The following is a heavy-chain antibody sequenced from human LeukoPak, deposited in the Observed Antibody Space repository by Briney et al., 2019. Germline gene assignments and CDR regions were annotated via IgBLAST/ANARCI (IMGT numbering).Heavy chain of an antibody. CDR1: GYPSIGYY. V-gene: IGHV1-2*02. CDR3: ARPPGGTVTTVDF. J-gene: IGHJ4*02. Sequence: ASVKVSCKASGYPSIGYYMHWVRQAPGQGLEWMGWINPNSGGTNYAQKFQGRVTMTRDTSISTAYMELSSLRSDDTAVYYCARPPGGTVTTVDFWGQGTLVTVSS. CDR2: INPNSGGT. D-gene: IGHD4-17*01.